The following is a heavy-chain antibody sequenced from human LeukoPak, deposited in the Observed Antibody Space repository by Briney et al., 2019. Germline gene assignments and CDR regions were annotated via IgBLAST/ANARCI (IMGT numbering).Heavy chain of an antibody. CDR2: INPNSGGT. V-gene: IGHV1-2*02. J-gene: IGHJ4*02. CDR1: GYTFTGYY. D-gene: IGHD3-22*01. CDR3: ARDLFTMIVVGGY. Sequence: GPVKVSCKASGYTFTGYYMHWVRQAPGQGLEWMGWINPNSGGTNYAQKFQGRVTMTRDTSISTAYMELSRLRSDDTAVYYCARDLFTMIVVGGYWGQGTLVTVSS.